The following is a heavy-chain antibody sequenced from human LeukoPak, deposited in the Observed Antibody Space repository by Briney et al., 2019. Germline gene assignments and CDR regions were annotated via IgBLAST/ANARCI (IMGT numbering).Heavy chain of an antibody. D-gene: IGHD2-15*01. V-gene: IGHV4-34*01. CDR2: INHSGST. Sequence: KPSETLSLTCAVYGGSFSGYYWSWIRQPPGKGLEWIGEINHSGSTNYNPSLKSRVTIPVDTSKNQFSLKLSSVTAADTAVYYCARLVVGWFDPWGQGTLVTVSS. J-gene: IGHJ5*02. CDR1: GGSFSGYY. CDR3: ARLVVGWFDP.